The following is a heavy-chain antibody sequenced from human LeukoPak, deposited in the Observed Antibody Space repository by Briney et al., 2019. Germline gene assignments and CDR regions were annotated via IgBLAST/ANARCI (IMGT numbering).Heavy chain of an antibody. Sequence: GASVKVSCKASGYTFTGYYMHWVRQAPGQGLEWMGWINPNSGGANYAQKFQGRVTMTRDTSISTAYMELSRLRSDDTAVYYCARDRLGYCSGGSCYWKGASWFDPWGQGTLVTVSS. CDR2: INPNSGGA. CDR3: ARDRLGYCSGGSCYWKGASWFDP. CDR1: GYTFTGYY. J-gene: IGHJ5*02. D-gene: IGHD2-15*01. V-gene: IGHV1-2*02.